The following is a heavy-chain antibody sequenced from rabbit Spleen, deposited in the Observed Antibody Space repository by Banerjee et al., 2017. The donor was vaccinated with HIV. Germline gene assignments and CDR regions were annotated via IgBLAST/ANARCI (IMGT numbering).Heavy chain of an antibody. CDR2: IYAGSSGST. V-gene: IGHV1S40*01. D-gene: IGHD8-1*01. Sequence: QSLEESGGDLVKPGASLTLTCTASRFSFSSSYYMCWVRQAPGKGLEWIACIYAGSSGSTYYASWAKGRFTISKTSSTTVTLQMTSLTAADTATYFCAREYGGSNYIDVRFNLWGQGTLVTVS. J-gene: IGHJ4*01. CDR1: RFSFSSSYY. CDR3: AREYGGSNYIDVRFNL.